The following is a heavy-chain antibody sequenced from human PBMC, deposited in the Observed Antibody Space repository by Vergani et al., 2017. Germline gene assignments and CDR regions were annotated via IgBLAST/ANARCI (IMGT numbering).Heavy chain of an antibody. D-gene: IGHD2-2*01. CDR3: ARPRSPGYCXSTSCYGGNDAFDI. V-gene: IGHV1-8*01. CDR2: MNPNSGNT. Sequence: QVQLVQSGAEVKKPGASVKVSCKASGYTFTSYDINWVRQATGQGLEWMGWMNPNSGNTGYAQKFQGRVTMTRNTSISTAYMELSSLRSEDTAVYYCARPRSPGYCXSTSCYGGNDAFDIWGQGTMVTVSS. J-gene: IGHJ3*02. CDR1: GYTFTSYD.